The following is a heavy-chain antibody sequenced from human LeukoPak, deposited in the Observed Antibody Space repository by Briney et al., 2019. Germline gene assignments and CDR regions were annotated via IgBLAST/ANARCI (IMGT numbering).Heavy chain of an antibody. CDR2: IYWDDDK. V-gene: IGHV2-5*02. CDR3: AHSVIAVAGTFDS. CDR1: GLSLSTSGVG. Sequence: KLSGPTLVKPTQTLTLTCTFSGLSLSTSGVGVGWIRQPPGKALEWLALIYWDDDKRYNSSLKSRLTITKDSSKNQVVLTMTNVDPVDTATYYCAHSVIAVAGTFDSWGQGTLVTVYS. D-gene: IGHD6-19*01. J-gene: IGHJ4*02.